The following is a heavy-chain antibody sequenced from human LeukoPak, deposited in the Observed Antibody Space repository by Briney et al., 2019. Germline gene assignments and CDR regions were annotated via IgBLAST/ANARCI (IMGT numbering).Heavy chain of an antibody. V-gene: IGHV3-48*03. D-gene: IGHD6-19*01. CDR1: GFTFSSYE. CDR3: AKSSGWFLDY. Sequence: GGSLRLSCAASGFTFSSYEMNWVRQAPGKGLEWVSYISSSGSTIYYADSVKGRFTISRDNAKNSLYLQMNSLRDEDTAVYYCAKSSGWFLDYWGQGTLVTVSS. CDR2: ISSSGSTI. J-gene: IGHJ4*02.